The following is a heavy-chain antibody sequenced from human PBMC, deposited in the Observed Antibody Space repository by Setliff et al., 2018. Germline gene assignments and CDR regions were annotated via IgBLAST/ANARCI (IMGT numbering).Heavy chain of an antibody. CDR1: GDTFRSYG. CDR3: AREVPGYSGALDF. Sequence: GASLKVSCKASGDTFRSYGFSWVRQAPGQGLEWVGGISGYNGNTDYAQNFQGRVTMTTDTSPSTAYMELRSLRSDDTAVYYCAREVPGYSGALDFWGRGTLVTVSS. J-gene: IGHJ5*01. D-gene: IGHD5-12*01. CDR2: ISGYNGNT. V-gene: IGHV1-18*01.